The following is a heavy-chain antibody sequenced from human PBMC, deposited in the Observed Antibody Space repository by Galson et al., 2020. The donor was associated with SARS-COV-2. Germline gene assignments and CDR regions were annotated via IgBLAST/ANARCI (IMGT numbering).Heavy chain of an antibody. J-gene: IGHJ4*02. CDR3: ARLDIAMKPPAGY. CDR2: IYPGDSDT. D-gene: IGHD2-15*01. Sequence: KIGGSLKISCKGSGYIFTSYWIGWVRQMPGKGLEWMGIIYPGDSDTRYSPSFQGQVIISADKSISTAYLQWSSLKASETAMYYCARLDIAMKPPAGYWGQGTLVTVSS. V-gene: IGHV5-51*01. CDR1: GYIFTSYW.